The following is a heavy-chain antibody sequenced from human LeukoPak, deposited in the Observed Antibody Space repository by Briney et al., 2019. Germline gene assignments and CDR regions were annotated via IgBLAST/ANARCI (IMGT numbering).Heavy chain of an antibody. V-gene: IGHV3-23*01. CDR3: ARVENIAAAGGGDFDY. D-gene: IGHD6-25*01. CDR1: GFTFSSYA. CDR2: ISGSGGST. Sequence: GGSLRLSCAASGFTFSSYAMSWVRQAPGKGLEWVSAISGSGGSTYYADSVKGRFTISRDNSKNTLYLQMNSLKASDTAMYYCARVENIAAAGGGDFDYWGQGTLVTVSS. J-gene: IGHJ4*02.